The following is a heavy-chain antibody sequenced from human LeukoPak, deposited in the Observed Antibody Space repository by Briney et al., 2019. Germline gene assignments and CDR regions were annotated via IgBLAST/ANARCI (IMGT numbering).Heavy chain of an antibody. V-gene: IGHV3-7*01. CDR2: IKQDGSQN. CDR1: GFTFSTYW. Sequence: GGSLRLSCAASGFTFSTYWMSWVRQAPGKGPEWLANIKQDGSQNYYLGSVKGRFIISRDNAKNSLYLQLNILRAEDAAVYYCARDVGWGWFDPWGQGTLVTVSS. CDR3: ARDVGWGWFDP. D-gene: IGHD6-19*01. J-gene: IGHJ5*02.